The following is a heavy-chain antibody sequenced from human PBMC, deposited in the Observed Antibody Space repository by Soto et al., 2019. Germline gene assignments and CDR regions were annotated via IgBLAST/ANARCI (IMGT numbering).Heavy chain of an antibody. V-gene: IGHV4-61*01. CDR3: AIIPIYSGRYFGYFDF. D-gene: IGHD1-26*01. CDR2: IYYSGNT. Sequence: QVQLQESGPGLVKPSETLSLTCTVSGGSVSSGTYYWSWIRQPPGKGLEWIGYIYYSGNTKYNPSLESRVAISVDTSKNQFSLKLRSVTAADTAVYYCAIIPIYSGRYFGYFDFWGQGTLVTVSS. CDR1: GGSVSSGTYY. J-gene: IGHJ4*02.